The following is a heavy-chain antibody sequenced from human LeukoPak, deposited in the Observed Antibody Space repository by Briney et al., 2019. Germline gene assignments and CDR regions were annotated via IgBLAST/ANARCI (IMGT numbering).Heavy chain of an antibody. V-gene: IGHV3-20*04. CDR3: ARDRLDGWLQEQDF. Sequence: GGSLRLSCAAPGFTFHDHGMSWVRQAPEKGLEWVSGINWNGINRGYADSVRGRFHISSDRAKNSLYLQMDSLRADDTGLYYCARDRLDGWLQEQDFWGQGTLVTVSS. CDR1: GFTFHDHG. J-gene: IGHJ4*02. D-gene: IGHD5-24*01. CDR2: INWNGINR.